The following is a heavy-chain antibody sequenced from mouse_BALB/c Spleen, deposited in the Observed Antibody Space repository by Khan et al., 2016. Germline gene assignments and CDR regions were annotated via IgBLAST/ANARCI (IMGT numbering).Heavy chain of an antibody. CDR2: IDPASGHT. D-gene: IGHD4-1*01. V-gene: IGHV14-3*02. CDR1: GFHIKDTY. J-gene: IGHJ2*01. Sequence: VQLQQPGAELVKPGASVKLSCTASGFHIKDTYMHWVKQRPEQGLEWIGRIDPASGHTQYDPKFLVKATITADTSSNTAFLQLSGLTSEDSAVYYVAPLTGTFDYWGQGTALTVSS. CDR3: APLTGTFDY.